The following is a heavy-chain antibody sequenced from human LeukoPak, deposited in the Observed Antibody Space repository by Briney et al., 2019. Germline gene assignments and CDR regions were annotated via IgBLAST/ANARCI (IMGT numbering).Heavy chain of an antibody. D-gene: IGHD3-22*01. Sequence: ASVKVSCKVSGYTLTELSMHWVRQAPGKGLEWMGGFDPEDGETIYAQKFQGRVTMTEDTSTDTAYMELSSLRSEDTAVYYCATSAMIVVVITAGSAFDIWGQGTMVTVSS. CDR3: ATSAMIVVVITAGSAFDI. CDR1: GYTLTELS. V-gene: IGHV1-24*01. J-gene: IGHJ3*02. CDR2: FDPEDGET.